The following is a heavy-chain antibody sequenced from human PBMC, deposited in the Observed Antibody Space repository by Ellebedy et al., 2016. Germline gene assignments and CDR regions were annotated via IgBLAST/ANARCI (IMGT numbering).Heavy chain of an antibody. V-gene: IGHV3-30*18. CDR2: ISYDGSDK. CDR1: GFTFNRYG. J-gene: IGHJ4*02. D-gene: IGHD3-22*01. CDR3: ANPYYYDSSGYYRSDH. Sequence: GESLKISCAASGFTFNRYGMHWVRQAPGKGLEWVAFISYDGSDKHYADSVKGRFTISRDNSKNTLYLQMNSLRVEDTAVYYCANPYYYDSSGYYRSDHWGQGTLVTVSS.